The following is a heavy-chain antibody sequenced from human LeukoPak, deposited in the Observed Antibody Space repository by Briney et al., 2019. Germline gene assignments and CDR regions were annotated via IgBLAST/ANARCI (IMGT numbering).Heavy chain of an antibody. D-gene: IGHD2-15*01. CDR2: IIPILGIA. CDR1: GGTFSSYA. J-gene: IGHJ4*02. V-gene: IGHV1-69*10. Sequence: ASVKVSCKASGGTFSSYAISWVRQAPGQGLEWMGGIIPILGIANYAQKFQGRVTITADKSTSTAYMELSSLRSEDTAVYYCASESRDCSGGSCYSYYFDYWGQGTLVTVSS. CDR3: ASESRDCSGGSCYSYYFDY.